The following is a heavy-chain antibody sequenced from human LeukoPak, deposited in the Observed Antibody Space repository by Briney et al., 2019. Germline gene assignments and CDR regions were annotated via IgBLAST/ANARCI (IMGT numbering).Heavy chain of an antibody. CDR2: IYYSGST. CDR1: GGSISSYY. J-gene: IGHJ4*02. D-gene: IGHD3-16*02. V-gene: IGHV4-59*08. Sequence: SETLSLTCTVSGGSISSYYWSWIRQPPGKGLEWIGYIYYSGSTNYNPSLKSRVTISVDTSKNQFSLKLSSVTAADTAVYYCASSVRDIIMITFGGVIVPDYWGQGTLVTVSS. CDR3: ASSVRDIIMITFGGVIVPDY.